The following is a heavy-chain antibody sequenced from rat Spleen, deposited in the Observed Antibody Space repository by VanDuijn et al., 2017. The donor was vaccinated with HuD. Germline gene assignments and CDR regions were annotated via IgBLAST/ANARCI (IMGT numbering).Heavy chain of an antibody. V-gene: IGHV5-29*01. Sequence: EVQLVESDGGLVQPGRSLKLSCAASGFTFSDYYMAWVRQAPTKGLEWVATISYDGISTYYRVSVRGRFTISSDNAKTTLYLQMDSLRYEDTATYYCTRRHYGYTDYFDYWGQGVMVTVSS. CDR2: ISYDGIST. J-gene: IGHJ2*01. CDR3: TRRHYGYTDYFDY. CDR1: GFTFSDYY. D-gene: IGHD1-9*01.